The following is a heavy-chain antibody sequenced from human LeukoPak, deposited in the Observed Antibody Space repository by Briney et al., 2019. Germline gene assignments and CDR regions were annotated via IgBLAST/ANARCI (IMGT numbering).Heavy chain of an antibody. CDR2: ISSSTTYI. CDR1: GFTFSTYE. CDR3: AREVIGGNSA. Sequence: AGESLRLSCAASGFTFSTYEASWVRQAPGKGLEWVASISSSTTYIHYADSVKGRFTISRDDAKNSLYLQMSSLRAEDTAVYYCAREVIGGNSAWGQGTLVTVSS. V-gene: IGHV3-21*01. J-gene: IGHJ4*02. D-gene: IGHD4-23*01.